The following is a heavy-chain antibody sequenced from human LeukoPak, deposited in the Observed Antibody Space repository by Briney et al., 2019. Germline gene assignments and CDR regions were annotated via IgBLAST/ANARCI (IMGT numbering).Heavy chain of an antibody. V-gene: IGHV3-7*01. CDR2: INQDGSEK. J-gene: IGHJ4*02. Sequence: PGGSLRLSCAASGFTFSNYWISWVRQAPGKGLEWVANINQDGSEKYYVDSVKGRFTISRDNARSSLYLRMNSLRVEDTAVYYCARVQGSSGPGIFEYWGQGTLVPVSS. CDR1: GFTFSNYW. CDR3: ARVQGSSGPGIFEY. D-gene: IGHD6-19*01.